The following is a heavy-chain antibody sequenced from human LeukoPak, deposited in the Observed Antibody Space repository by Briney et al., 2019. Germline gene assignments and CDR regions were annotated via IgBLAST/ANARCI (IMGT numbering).Heavy chain of an antibody. CDR1: GGSISSYY. Sequence: SETLSLTCTVSGGSISSYYWSWIRQPAGKGLEWIGRIYTSGSTNYNPSLKSRVTMSVDTSKNQFSLKLSSVTAADTAVYYCARVNTIFGVVIAGDAFDIWGQGTMVTVSS. V-gene: IGHV4-4*07. J-gene: IGHJ3*02. D-gene: IGHD3-3*01. CDR2: IYTSGST. CDR3: ARVNTIFGVVIAGDAFDI.